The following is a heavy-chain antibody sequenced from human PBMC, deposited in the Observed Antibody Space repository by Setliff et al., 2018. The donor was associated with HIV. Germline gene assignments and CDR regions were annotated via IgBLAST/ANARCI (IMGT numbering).Heavy chain of an antibody. CDR1: GGSISNYY. J-gene: IGHJ3*02. CDR2: IYYSGNT. Sequence: SETLSLTCTVSGGSISNYYWSWIWQPPGKGLEWIGYIYYSGNTYYNPSLKSRVTISVDMSKNQLSLKPSSVTAADTAVYYCATGKSALDCFDIWGQGTMVTVSS. D-gene: IGHD7-27*01. V-gene: IGHV4-59*03. CDR3: ATGKSALDCFDI.